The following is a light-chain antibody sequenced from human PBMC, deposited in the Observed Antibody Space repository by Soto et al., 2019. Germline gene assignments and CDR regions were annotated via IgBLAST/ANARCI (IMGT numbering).Light chain of an antibody. CDR2: GAS. CDR1: QTFGTS. J-gene: IGKJ1*01. CDR3: QRSYNWWT. V-gene: IGKV3-15*01. Sequence: EIVMTQSPATLSVSPGERATLSCRARQTFGTSLALYHRKRCQAPRLLIFGASTRATVVPARFSSSGSGTEFTLTISSLQSEYFAVYCCQRSYNWWTFGQGTKVDIK.